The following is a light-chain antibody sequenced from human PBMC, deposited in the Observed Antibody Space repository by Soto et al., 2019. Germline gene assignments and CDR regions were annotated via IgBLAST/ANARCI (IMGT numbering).Light chain of an antibody. Sequence: DIRLTQSPSSLSASIGDRVTITCRASQSISGWLNWYQQKPGKAPKLLIYAASNLQSGVPSRFSGTGSGTDFTLTISSLQPEDFATYYCQQSYREFTFGPGTRVDI. CDR2: AAS. J-gene: IGKJ3*01. CDR1: QSISGW. V-gene: IGKV1-39*01. CDR3: QQSYREFT.